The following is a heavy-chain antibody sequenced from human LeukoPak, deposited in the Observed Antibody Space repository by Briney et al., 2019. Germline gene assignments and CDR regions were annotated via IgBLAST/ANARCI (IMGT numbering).Heavy chain of an antibody. Sequence: SETLSLTCTVSGGSISSNTYYWGWIRQPPGKGLEWIGSIYYSGSTYYNPSLKSRVTISLDMSKNQFSLKLSSATAADTAVYYCARQQRITMVRGVKGYMDVWGKGTTVTISS. CDR3: ARQQRITMVRGVKGYMDV. CDR1: GGSISSNTYY. D-gene: IGHD3-10*01. CDR2: IYYSGST. J-gene: IGHJ6*03. V-gene: IGHV4-39*01.